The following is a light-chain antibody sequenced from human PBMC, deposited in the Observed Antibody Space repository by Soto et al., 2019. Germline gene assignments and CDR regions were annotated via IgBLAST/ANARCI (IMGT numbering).Light chain of an antibody. CDR2: LGS. V-gene: IGKV2-28*01. Sequence: DIVMTQPPLSLPVTPGEPASISCRSSQSLLHSNGYNYLDWYLQKPGQSPQLLIYLGSNRASGVPDRFSGSGSGTDFTLKISRVEAEDVGVYYCMQGTHWPITFGQGTRLEIK. CDR1: QSLLHSNGYNY. J-gene: IGKJ5*01. CDR3: MQGTHWPIT.